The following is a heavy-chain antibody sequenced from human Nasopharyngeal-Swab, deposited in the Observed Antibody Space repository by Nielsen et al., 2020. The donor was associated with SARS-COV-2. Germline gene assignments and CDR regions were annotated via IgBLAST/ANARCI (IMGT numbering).Heavy chain of an antibody. CDR3: ARYTDCSSTSCYSSWFDP. CDR2: IYASGSI. D-gene: IGHD2-2*01. CDR1: GASISSDDYY. J-gene: IGHJ5*02. Sequence: SETLSLTCTVSGASISSDDYYWSWIRQPAGKRPEWIGRIYASGSINYNPALKSRVTISVDTSKTQFYLRLYSVTAADTAVYYCARYTDCSSTSCYSSWFDPWGQGTLVTVSS. V-gene: IGHV4-61*02.